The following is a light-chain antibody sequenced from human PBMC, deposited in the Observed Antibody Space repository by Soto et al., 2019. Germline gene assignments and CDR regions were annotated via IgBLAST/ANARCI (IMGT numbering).Light chain of an antibody. J-gene: IGKJ4*01. CDR1: QSVSSSY. CDR2: GAS. V-gene: IGKV3-20*01. Sequence: ELVLTQSPGTLSLSPGERATLSCRASQSVSSSYLAWYQQKPGQAPRLLIYGASSRATGSPARFSGSGSVTDFTLTISRLEPEDVAVYYCQPYGISPLTFGGGTKVESK. CDR3: QPYGISPLT.